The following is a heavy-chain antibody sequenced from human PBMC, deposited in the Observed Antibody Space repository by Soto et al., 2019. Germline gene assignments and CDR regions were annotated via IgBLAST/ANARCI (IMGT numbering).Heavy chain of an antibody. J-gene: IGHJ5*01. D-gene: IGHD3-22*01. V-gene: IGHV4-34*01. CDR3: STRAYDTNGYYRFDP. Sequence: PSETLSLTCAVYCGSFSGHSWTWIRQSPGKGLEWIGDINHSGRVNYSPSLKSRVTISLDTSKNQFSLTLSAATAADTAMYYCSTRAYDTNGYYRFDPWGQGTLVTVSS. CDR2: INHSGRV. CDR1: CGSFSGHS.